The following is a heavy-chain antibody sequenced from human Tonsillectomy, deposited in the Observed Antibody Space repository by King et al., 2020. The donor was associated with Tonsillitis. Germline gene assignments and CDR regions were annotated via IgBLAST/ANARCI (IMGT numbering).Heavy chain of an antibody. CDR2: ISYDGSNK. Sequence: VQLVESGGGVVQPGRSLRLSCAASGFTFSSYGMHWVRQAPGKGLEWVAVISYDGSNKYYADSVTGRFTISRDNSKNTLYLQMNSLRAEDTAVYYCAKDRGRGYSYGMDYWGQGTLVTVSS. D-gene: IGHD5-18*01. CDR1: GFTFSSYG. V-gene: IGHV3-30*18. J-gene: IGHJ4*02. CDR3: AKDRGRGYSYGMDY.